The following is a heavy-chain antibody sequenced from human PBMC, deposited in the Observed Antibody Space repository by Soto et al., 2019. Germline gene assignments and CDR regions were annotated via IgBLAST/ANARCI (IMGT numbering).Heavy chain of an antibody. V-gene: IGHV4-31*03. Sequence: QVQLQESGPGLVESSQTLSLTCTVSGGSISSGGYYWSWIRQHPGKGLEWIGYIYYSGSTYYNPSLRRRVTLSVDTSKNQFSLKLSCVTAADTAVYYCARVDEGYCSGGSCYPYRYYYGMDVWGHGTTVTVSS. CDR3: ARVDEGYCSGGSCYPYRYYYGMDV. D-gene: IGHD2-15*01. CDR1: GGSISSGGYY. CDR2: IYYSGST. J-gene: IGHJ6*02.